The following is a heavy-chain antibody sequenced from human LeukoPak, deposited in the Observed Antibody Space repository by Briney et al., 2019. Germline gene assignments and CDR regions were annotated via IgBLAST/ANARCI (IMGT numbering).Heavy chain of an antibody. D-gene: IGHD3-9*01. CDR2: INHSGST. CDR1: GGSFSGYY. V-gene: IGHV4-34*01. Sequence: SETLSLTCAVYGGSFSGYYWSWIRQPPGKGLEWLGEINHSGSTNYNPSLKSRVTISVDTSKNQFSLKLSSVTAADTAVYYCARGGGLRYFDWLFYFDSWGQGTLVTVSS. J-gene: IGHJ4*02. CDR3: ARGGGLRYFDWLFYFDS.